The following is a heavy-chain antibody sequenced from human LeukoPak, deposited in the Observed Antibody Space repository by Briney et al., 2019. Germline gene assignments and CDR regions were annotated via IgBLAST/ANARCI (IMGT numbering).Heavy chain of an antibody. Sequence: ASVKVSCKASGYTFTSYDINWVRQATGQGLEWMGWMNPNSGNTGYARKFQGRVTMTRNTSISTAYMELSSLRSEDTAVYYCARSCSSTSCRYYYYYGMDVWGQGTTVTVSS. CDR2: MNPNSGNT. CDR3: ARSCSSTSCRYYYYYGMDV. J-gene: IGHJ6*02. V-gene: IGHV1-8*01. D-gene: IGHD2-2*01. CDR1: GYTFTSYD.